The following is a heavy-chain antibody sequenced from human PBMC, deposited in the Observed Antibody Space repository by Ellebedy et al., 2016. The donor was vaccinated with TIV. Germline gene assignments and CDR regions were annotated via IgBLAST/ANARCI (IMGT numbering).Heavy chain of an antibody. V-gene: IGHV3-48*03. CDR2: ISSSGDAI. CDR1: GFTLNGYD. CDR3: ARDFSYYGMVV. J-gene: IGHJ6*02. Sequence: GESLKISCAASGFTLNGYDINWVRQAPGKGLEWVSYISSSGDAIYYADSVKGRFTMSRDDAKNSLYLQMNSLRAGDTAVYYCARDFSYYGMVVWGQGTAVTVSS. D-gene: IGHD2/OR15-2a*01.